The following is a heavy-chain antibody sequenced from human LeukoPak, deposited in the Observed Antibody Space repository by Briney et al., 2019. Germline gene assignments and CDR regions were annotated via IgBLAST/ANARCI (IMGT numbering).Heavy chain of an antibody. J-gene: IGHJ6*03. Sequence: WASVKVSCKASGYTFTSYGISWVRQAPGQGLEWMGWISAYNGNTNYAQKLQGRVTITRNTSISTAYMELSSLRSEDTAVYYCARGLLRRGIVLMVYVPPYYYYMDVWGKGTTVTVSS. CDR1: GYTFTSYG. V-gene: IGHV1-18*01. D-gene: IGHD2-8*01. CDR3: ARGLLRRGIVLMVYVPPYYYYMDV. CDR2: ISAYNGNT.